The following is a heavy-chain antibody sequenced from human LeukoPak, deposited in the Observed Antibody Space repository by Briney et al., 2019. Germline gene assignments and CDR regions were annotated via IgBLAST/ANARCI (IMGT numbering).Heavy chain of an antibody. J-gene: IGHJ3*02. V-gene: IGHV3-20*04. CDR2: INWNGGST. Sequence: GGSLRLSCAASGFTFDDYGMSWVRQAPGKGLEWVSDINWNGGSTGYADSVRGRFTISSDNAKNSLYLQMNSLRAEDTAFFYCARASSLSQRAFDIWGQGTMVTVSS. CDR3: ARASSLSQRAFDI. D-gene: IGHD1-26*01. CDR1: GFTFDDYG.